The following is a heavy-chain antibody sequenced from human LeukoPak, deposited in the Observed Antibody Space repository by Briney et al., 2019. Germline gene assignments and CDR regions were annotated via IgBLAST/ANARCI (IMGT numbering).Heavy chain of an antibody. Sequence: GGSLRLSCAASGFTFSSYGIHWVRQAPGKGLEWVTFILYDGSDKYYADSVKGRFTISRDNSKNTLYLQMNSLRAEDTAVYYCAKEGIAAAGTLDYWGQGTLVTVSS. J-gene: IGHJ4*02. V-gene: IGHV3-30*02. CDR1: GFTFSSYG. CDR3: AKEGIAAAGTLDY. CDR2: ILYDGSDK. D-gene: IGHD6-13*01.